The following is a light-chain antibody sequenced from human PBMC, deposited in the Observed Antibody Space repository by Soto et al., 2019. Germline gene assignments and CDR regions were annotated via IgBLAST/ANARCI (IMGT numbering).Light chain of an antibody. CDR3: QQYGSSPPLT. V-gene: IGKV3-20*01. J-gene: IGKJ4*01. CDR2: GAS. CDR1: QSVSSSY. Sequence: EIVLTQSPGTLSLSPGERATLSCRASQSVSSSYLAWYQQKPGQAPRLLIYGASIRATGIPDRFSGSVSGTDFTLTISRLEPEEFAVYYCQQYGSSPPLTFGGGTKVEIK.